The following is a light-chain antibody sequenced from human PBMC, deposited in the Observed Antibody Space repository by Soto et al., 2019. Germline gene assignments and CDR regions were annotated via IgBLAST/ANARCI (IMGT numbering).Light chain of an antibody. CDR1: QSISDN. V-gene: IGKV3-15*01. J-gene: IGKJ4*01. CDR2: GAS. CDR3: QQYKSWPPLT. Sequence: DIVMTQSPAILSVSLGERATLSCLASQSISDNLAWYQQRSGQAPRLLIYGASTRATGVPARFCGSGSGTECTLTISSLQSDDFAICYCQQYKSWPPLTFGGGTKVE.